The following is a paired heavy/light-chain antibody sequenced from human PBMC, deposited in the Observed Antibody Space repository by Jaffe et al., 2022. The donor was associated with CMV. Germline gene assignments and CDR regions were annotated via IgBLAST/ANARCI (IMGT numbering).Light chain of an antibody. J-gene: IGKJ1*01. CDR3: MQALQSPRT. Sequence: DIVMTQSPVSLSVTPGEPASISCRSSQSLLHTNGYNSLDWYLQKAGKPPQLLIYLGSNRASGVPDRFSGSGAGTDFTLNISRVEAEDVGIYYCMQALQSPRTFGHGTKVEI. CDR1: QSLLHTNGYNS. V-gene: IGKV2-28*01. CDR2: LGS.
Heavy chain of an antibody. CDR3: VRDGGLCSGGSCYSGPSYYYGMDV. Sequence: EVQLVESGGGLVKPGGSLRLSCAASGFTFASYGMNWVRQAPGKGLEWISSISATGSFIFYADSVKGRFTISRDNAKSSLYLQIDSLRVEDTAVYYCVRDGGLCSGGSCYSGPSYYYGMDVWGQGATVTVSS. CDR2: ISATGSFI. D-gene: IGHD2-15*01. J-gene: IGHJ6*02. CDR1: GFTFASYG. V-gene: IGHV3-21*06.